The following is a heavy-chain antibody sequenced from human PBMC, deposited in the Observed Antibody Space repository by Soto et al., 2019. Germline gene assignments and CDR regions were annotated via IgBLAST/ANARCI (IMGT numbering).Heavy chain of an antibody. J-gene: IGHJ6*02. Sequence: GGSLRLSCEGSGFTFRRHSMNWVRQTPGRGLEWVGSISTSSSFIYYGDSVRGRFIISRDNAKNSLDLQMDSLRVEDTAVYYCARENKDVNKSTSISSGFHGMDVWGQGITVTV. CDR2: ISTSSSFI. CDR3: ARENKDVNKSTSISSGFHGMDV. D-gene: IGHD2-2*01. V-gene: IGHV3-21*01. CDR1: GFTFRRHS.